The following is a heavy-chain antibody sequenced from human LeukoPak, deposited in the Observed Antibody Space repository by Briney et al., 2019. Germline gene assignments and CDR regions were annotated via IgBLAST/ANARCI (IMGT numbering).Heavy chain of an antibody. V-gene: IGHV4-39*07. CDR2: IYYSGST. J-gene: IGHJ4*02. Sequence: SSETLSLTCTVSGGSISSSSYYWGWIRQPPGKGLEWIGSIYYSGSTYYNPSLKSRVTISIDTSKNQFSVKLSSVTAADTAVYYCARGPRDGYNSMFDYWGQETLVTVSS. D-gene: IGHD5-24*01. CDR3: ARGPRDGYNSMFDY. CDR1: GGSISSSSYY.